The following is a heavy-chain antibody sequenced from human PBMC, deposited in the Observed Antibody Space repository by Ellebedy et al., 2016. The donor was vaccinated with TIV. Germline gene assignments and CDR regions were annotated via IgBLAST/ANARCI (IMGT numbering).Heavy chain of an antibody. D-gene: IGHD4-17*01. CDR2: IKQDGNEK. Sequence: GGSLRLSCAASGFSFRSYWMSWVRQAPGKGLEWVANIKQDGNEKYHVDSVRGRCTISRDNARNALYLQMNSLRGEDTAVYYCATDGSYGDYRSPTHAFVMWGQGTLVTVSS. CDR3: ATDGSYGDYRSPTHAFVM. J-gene: IGHJ3*02. CDR1: GFSFRSYW. V-gene: IGHV3-7*01.